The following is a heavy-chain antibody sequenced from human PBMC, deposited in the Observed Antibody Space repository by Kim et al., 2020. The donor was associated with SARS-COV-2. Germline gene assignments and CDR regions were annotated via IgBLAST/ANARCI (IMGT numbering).Heavy chain of an antibody. V-gene: IGHV3-53*01. D-gene: IGHD3-16*01. Sequence: GGSLRLSCAASGFTVSSNYMSWVRQAPGKGLEWVSVIYSGGSTYYADSVKGRFTISRDNSKNTLYLQMNSLRAEDTAVYYCARGQGEWDPPGPFDYWGQGTLVTVSS. CDR3: ARGQGEWDPPGPFDY. CDR1: GFTVSSNY. CDR2: IYSGGST. J-gene: IGHJ4*02.